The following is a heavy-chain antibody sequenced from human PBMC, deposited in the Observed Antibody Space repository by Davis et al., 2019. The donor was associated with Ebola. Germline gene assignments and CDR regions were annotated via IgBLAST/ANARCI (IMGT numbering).Heavy chain of an antibody. J-gene: IGHJ6*02. CDR3: VKVGDYDVLTGYAVYYYYDMNL. CDR2: INPSGGST. D-gene: IGHD3-9*01. Sequence: ASVKVSCKASGYTFTSYYMHWVRQAPGQGLEWMGIINPSGGSTSYAQKFQGRVTMTRDTSTSTVYMELSSLRSEDTAVYYCVKVGDYDVLTGYAVYYYYDMNLWGLGTTVTVSS. V-gene: IGHV1-46*01. CDR1: GYTFTSYY.